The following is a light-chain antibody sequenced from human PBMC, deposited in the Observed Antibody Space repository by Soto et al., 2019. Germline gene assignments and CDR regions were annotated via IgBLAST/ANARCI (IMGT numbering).Light chain of an antibody. CDR2: TTS. V-gene: IGKV3-15*01. J-gene: IGKJ1*01. Sequence: EIVMTQSPATLSVSPGERAILSCRASQSVTSNLDWYQQKPGQAPRLLIYTTSTRATGIPARFSGSGSQTEFTLTISSLQSEDFAVYYCQQYHKWPLTFGQGTKVEIK. CDR1: QSVTSN. CDR3: QQYHKWPLT.